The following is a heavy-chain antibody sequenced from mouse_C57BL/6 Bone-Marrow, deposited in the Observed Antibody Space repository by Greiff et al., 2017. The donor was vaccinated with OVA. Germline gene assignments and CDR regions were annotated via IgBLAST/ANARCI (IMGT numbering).Heavy chain of an antibody. J-gene: IGHJ4*01. CDR3: AREWNYYGSRRSPYAMDY. Sequence: VQLQQPGAELVKPGASVKMSCKASGYTFTSYWMHWVKQRPGRGLEWIGRIDPNSGGTKYNEKFKSKATLTVDKPSSTAYMELSRLTSGDSAVYDCAREWNYYGSRRSPYAMDYWGQGTSGTVSS. V-gene: IGHV1-72*01. CDR2: IDPNSGGT. CDR1: GYTFTSYW. D-gene: IGHD1-1*01.